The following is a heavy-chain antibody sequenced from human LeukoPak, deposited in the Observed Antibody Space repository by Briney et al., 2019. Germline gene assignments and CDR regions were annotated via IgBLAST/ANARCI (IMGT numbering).Heavy chain of an antibody. V-gene: IGHV3-30*18. D-gene: IGHD3-22*01. CDR2: ISYDGSNK. CDR3: AKDGGGDSSGYFLNLYFDY. CDR1: GFTFSSYV. Sequence: SGGSLRLSCAASGFTFSSYVMHWVRQAPGKGLEWVAVISYDGSNKYYADSVKGRFTISRDNSKNTLYLQMNSLRAEDTAVYYCAKDGGGDSSGYFLNLYFDYWGQGTLVTVSS. J-gene: IGHJ4*02.